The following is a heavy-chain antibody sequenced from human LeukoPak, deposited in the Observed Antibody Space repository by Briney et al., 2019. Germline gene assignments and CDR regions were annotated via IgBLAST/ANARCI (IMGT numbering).Heavy chain of an antibody. CDR3: TRALGSDY. CDR1: GYTFTDYY. CDR2: INPNSGGT. J-gene: IGHJ4*02. D-gene: IGHD1-26*01. Sequence: GASVKVSCKASGYTFTDYYMNWVRQAPGQGLEWMEWINPNSGGTHYAQKFQGRVTMTRETSITTAYMELSSLRSGDTAMYYCTRALGSDYRGQGTLVTVSS. V-gene: IGHV1-2*02.